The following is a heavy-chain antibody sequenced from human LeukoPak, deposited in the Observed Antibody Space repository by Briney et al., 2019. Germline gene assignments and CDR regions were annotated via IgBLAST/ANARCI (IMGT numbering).Heavy chain of an antibody. CDR3: AREHPNYGDYVLCY. CDR2: IIPIFGTA. CDR1: GGTFSSYA. V-gene: IGHV1-69*05. D-gene: IGHD4-17*01. J-gene: IGHJ4*02. Sequence: ASVKVSCKASGGTFSSYAISWVRQAPGQGLKWMGRIIPIFGTANYAQKFQGRVTITTDESTSPAYMELSSLRSEDTAVYYCAREHPNYGDYVLCYWGQGTLVTVSS.